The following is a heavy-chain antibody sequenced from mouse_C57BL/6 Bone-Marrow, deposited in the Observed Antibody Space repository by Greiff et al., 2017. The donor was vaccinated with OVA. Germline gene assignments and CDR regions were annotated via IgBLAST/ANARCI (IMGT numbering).Heavy chain of an antibody. J-gene: IGHJ3*01. D-gene: IGHD3-2*02. V-gene: IGHV1-26*01. CDR2: INPNNGGT. CDR3: ARERLGFAY. Sequence: VQLQQSGPELVKPGASVKISCKASGYTFTDYYMNWVKQSHGKSLEWIGDINPNNGGTSYNQKFKGKATLTVDKSSSTAYMELRSLTSEDSAVYYCARERLGFAYWGQGTLVTVSA. CDR1: GYTFTDYY.